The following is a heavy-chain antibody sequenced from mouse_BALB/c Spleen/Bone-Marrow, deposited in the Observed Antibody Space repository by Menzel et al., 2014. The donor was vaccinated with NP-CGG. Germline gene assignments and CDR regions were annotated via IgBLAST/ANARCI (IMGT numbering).Heavy chain of an antibody. Sequence: VQLVESGPELVKPGASVRISCKASGYTFTSYYIHWVEQRPGQGLEWIGWIYPGNVNTKYNEKFKGKATLTADKSSSTAYMQLSSLTSEDSAVYFCARRYGYGDWYFDVWGAGTTVTVSS. CDR2: IYPGNVNT. J-gene: IGHJ1*01. D-gene: IGHD2-2*01. CDR3: ARRYGYGDWYFDV. CDR1: GYTFTSYY. V-gene: IGHV1S56*01.